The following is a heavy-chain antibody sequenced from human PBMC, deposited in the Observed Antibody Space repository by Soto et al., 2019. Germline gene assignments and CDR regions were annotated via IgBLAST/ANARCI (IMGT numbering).Heavy chain of an antibody. CDR2: ISSRSSTI. CDR3: ARDCGKGYGMDV. CDR1: GFTFINYN. J-gene: IGHJ6*02. Sequence: VQLVESGGGLVQSGGSLRLSCAASGFTFINYNMNWVRQAPGEGLEWISYISSRSSTIYFADSMKGRFTISRDNANNSLYLQMDRLRDEDKAVYYCARDCGKGYGMDVWGQGTTVTVSS. V-gene: IGHV3-48*02.